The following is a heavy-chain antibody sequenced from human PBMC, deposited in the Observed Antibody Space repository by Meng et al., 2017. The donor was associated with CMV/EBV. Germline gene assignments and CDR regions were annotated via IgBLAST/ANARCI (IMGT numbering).Heavy chain of an antibody. V-gene: IGHV4-4*07. CDR1: GGSISIYY. CDR2: IYTSGST. J-gene: IGHJ4*02. Sequence: QLESESTGPGVVTPSEPLSLTCTVSGGSISIYYWRWIRQPAGKGLEWIGRIYTSGSTNYNPSLKSRVTMSVDTSKNQFSLKLSSVTAADTAVYYCARDSSGWYPHFDYWGQGTLVTVSS. D-gene: IGHD6-19*01. CDR3: ARDSSGWYPHFDY.